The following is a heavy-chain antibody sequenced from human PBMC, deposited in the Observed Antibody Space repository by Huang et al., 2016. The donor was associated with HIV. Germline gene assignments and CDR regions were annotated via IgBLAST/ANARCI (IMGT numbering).Heavy chain of an antibody. J-gene: IGHJ6*03. Sequence: QLLLQESGPGLVKPSEALALTCAVSGGSIRSSDYHWGWIRQPPGKGLEWIGSSYHKWSTHYSPSLKSRVTIAVYTSKNLFFLNLTSMTAADTAVYYCARHREGPVAYYSGWGSHLNYMDVWGRGRTVVVSS. CDR1: GGSIRSSDYH. D-gene: IGHD3-10*01. CDR2: SYHKWST. CDR3: ARHREGPVAYYSGWGSHLNYMDV. V-gene: IGHV4-39*01.